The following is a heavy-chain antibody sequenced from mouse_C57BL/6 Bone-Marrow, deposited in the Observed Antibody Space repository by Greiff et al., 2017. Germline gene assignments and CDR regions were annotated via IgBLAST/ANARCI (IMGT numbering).Heavy chain of an antibody. CDR1: GYSITSGYD. D-gene: IGHD2-3*01. CDR2: ISYSGST. V-gene: IGHV3-1*01. J-gene: IGHJ4*01. CDR3: ARGDGYHHWYAMDY. Sequence: EVQLQESGPGMVKPSQSLSLTCTVTGYSITSGYDWHWIRHFPGNKLEWMGYISYSGSTNYNPSLKSRISITHDTSKNHFFLKLNSVTTEDTATYYCARGDGYHHWYAMDYWGQGTSVTVSS.